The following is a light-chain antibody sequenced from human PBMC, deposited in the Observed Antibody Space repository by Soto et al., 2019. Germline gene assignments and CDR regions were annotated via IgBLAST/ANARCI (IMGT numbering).Light chain of an antibody. Sequence: QSALTQPASVSGSRGQSITISCTGTSSDVGGYDYVSWYQQHPGKAPKLLIYEVTNRPSGASNRFSGSKSGNTASLTISGLQAEDEADYYCSSYTSSSTLVVFGSGTKLTDL. J-gene: IGLJ1*01. CDR2: EVT. V-gene: IGLV2-14*01. CDR3: SSYTSSSTLVV. CDR1: SSDVGGYDY.